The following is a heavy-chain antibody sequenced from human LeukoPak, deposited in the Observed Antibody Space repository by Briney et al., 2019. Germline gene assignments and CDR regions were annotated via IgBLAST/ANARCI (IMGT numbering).Heavy chain of an antibody. J-gene: IGHJ4*02. CDR2: INSGGSGT. CDR3: ARVWQDYSGVDY. V-gene: IGHV3-74*01. D-gene: IGHD2-21*01. CDR1: GFNFASNW. Sequence: GGSLRLSCAASGFNFASNWMHWVRQTPGKGLMWVSRINSGGSGTSYADSVEGRFTISRDNAKSSLYLQMNSLRDEDTAVYYCARVWQDYSGVDYWGQGTLVTVSS.